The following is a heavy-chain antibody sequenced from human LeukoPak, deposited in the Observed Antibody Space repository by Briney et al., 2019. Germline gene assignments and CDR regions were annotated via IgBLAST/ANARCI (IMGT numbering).Heavy chain of an antibody. CDR3: ARADVPDYYYYMDV. Sequence: ASEKVSCKASVYTFTSYDINWVRQATAQGLDWMGWMNPNSGNTGYAQKFQGRVTMTRNTSISTAYMELSSLRSEDTAVYYCARADVPDYYYYMDVWGKGTTVTVSS. J-gene: IGHJ6*03. V-gene: IGHV1-8*01. CDR2: MNPNSGNT. CDR1: VYTFTSYD.